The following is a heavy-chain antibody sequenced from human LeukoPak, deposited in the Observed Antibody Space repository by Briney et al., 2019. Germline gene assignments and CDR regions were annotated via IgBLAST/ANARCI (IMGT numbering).Heavy chain of an antibody. V-gene: IGHV3-11*01. D-gene: IGHD1-14*01. CDR2: ISSSGSTI. J-gene: IGHJ4*02. Sequence: PGGSLRLSCAASGFTFSDYYMSWIRQAPGKGLEWVSYISSSGSTIYYSDSVKGRFTISRDSSKNTLYLQMNSLRAEDTAVYYCARRAGIYSHPYDYWGQGTLVTVSS. CDR3: ARRAGIYSHPYDY. CDR1: GFTFSDYY.